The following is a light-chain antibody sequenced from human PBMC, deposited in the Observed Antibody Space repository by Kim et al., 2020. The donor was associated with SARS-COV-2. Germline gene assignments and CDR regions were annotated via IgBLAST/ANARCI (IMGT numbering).Light chain of an antibody. CDR3: QQSNSWPLT. V-gene: IGKV3-15*01. CDR1: LSVNSN. Sequence: VSPGERDTLSCRASLSVNSNLAWYQQKPGQTPRLLIYGTSTRATGIPARFSGSGSGTEFSLTISSLQSEDIAIYYCQQSNSWPLTFGGGTKVDIK. J-gene: IGKJ4*01. CDR2: GTS.